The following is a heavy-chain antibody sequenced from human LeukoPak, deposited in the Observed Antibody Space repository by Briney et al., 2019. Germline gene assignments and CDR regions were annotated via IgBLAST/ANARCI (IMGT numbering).Heavy chain of an antibody. CDR2: ITPIFGTA. V-gene: IGHV1-69*01. Sequence: ASVKASCKASGGTFSSYAISWVRQAPGQGLEWMGGITPIFGTANYAQKFQGRVTITADESTSTAYMELSSLRPEDTAVYYCARGLQFYIFDYWGQGTLVTVSS. CDR3: ARGLQFYIFDY. D-gene: IGHD5-24*01. J-gene: IGHJ4*02. CDR1: GGTFSSYA.